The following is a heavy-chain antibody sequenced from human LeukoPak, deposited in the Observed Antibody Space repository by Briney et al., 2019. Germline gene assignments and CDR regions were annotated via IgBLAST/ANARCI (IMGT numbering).Heavy chain of an antibody. V-gene: IGHV4-34*01. D-gene: IGHD3-3*01. CDR3: ARGPFWSGYPVKFDP. J-gene: IGHJ5*02. CDR2: INHSGST. Sequence: SETLSLTCAVCGGSFSGYYWSWIRQPPGKGLEWIGEINHSGSTNYNPSLKSRVTISVDTSKNQFSLKLSSVTAADTAVYYCARGPFWSGYPVKFDPWGQGTLVTVSS. CDR1: GGSFSGYY.